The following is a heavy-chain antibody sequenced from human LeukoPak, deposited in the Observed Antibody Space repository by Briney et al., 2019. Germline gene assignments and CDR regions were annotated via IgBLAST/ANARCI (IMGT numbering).Heavy chain of an antibody. CDR1: GFTFSSYT. Sequence: HPGGSLRLSCATSGFTFSSYTMSWVRQAPGKGLEWVSAISGSGGGTYYADSVKGRFTISRDNSKNTLYLQMNSLRAEDTAVYYCAKDQAFDIWGQGTMVTVSS. CDR3: AKDQAFDI. V-gene: IGHV3-23*01. J-gene: IGHJ3*02. CDR2: ISGSGGGT.